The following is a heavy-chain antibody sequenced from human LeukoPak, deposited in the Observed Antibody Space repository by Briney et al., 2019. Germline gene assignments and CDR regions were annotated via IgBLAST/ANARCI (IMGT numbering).Heavy chain of an antibody. Sequence: PGASLRLSCAASGFTFSSYAMSWVRQAPGKGLEWVSSISSSSSYIYYADSVKGRFTISRDNAKNSLYLQMNSLRAEDTAVYYCAPYCSSTSCYSNYWGQGTLVTVSS. D-gene: IGHD2-2*01. CDR2: ISSSSSYI. CDR1: GFTFSSYA. J-gene: IGHJ4*02. V-gene: IGHV3-21*01. CDR3: APYCSSTSCYSNY.